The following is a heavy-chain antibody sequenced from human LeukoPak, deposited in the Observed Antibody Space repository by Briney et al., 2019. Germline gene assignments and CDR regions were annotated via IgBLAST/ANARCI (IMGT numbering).Heavy chain of an antibody. CDR1: GFTFTGYS. Sequence: GGSLRLSCAASGFTFTGYSMNWVRQAPGKGLEWVSYISISSDKIYYADSVKGRFTIPRDNAKNSLSLQMNSLRAEDTALYYCARGTLKAAATDFDYWGQGTLVTV. J-gene: IGHJ4*02. D-gene: IGHD6-13*01. V-gene: IGHV3-48*01. CDR3: ARGTLKAAATDFDY. CDR2: ISISSDKI.